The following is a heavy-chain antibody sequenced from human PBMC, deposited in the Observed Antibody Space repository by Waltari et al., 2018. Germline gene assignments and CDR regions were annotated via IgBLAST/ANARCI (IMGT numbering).Heavy chain of an antibody. V-gene: IGHV3-21*01. J-gene: IGHJ3*02. CDR2: ISSSSSYI. D-gene: IGHD2-15*01. CDR1: GFTFSSYS. CDR3: ARGPLLVVAAPDDAFDI. Sequence: EVQLVESGGGLVKPGGSLRLSCAASGFTFSSYSMNWVRQAPGKGLEWVSSISSSSSYIYYADSVKGRFTISRDNAKNSLYLQMNSLRAEDTAVYYCARGPLLVVAAPDDAFDIWGQGTMVTVSS.